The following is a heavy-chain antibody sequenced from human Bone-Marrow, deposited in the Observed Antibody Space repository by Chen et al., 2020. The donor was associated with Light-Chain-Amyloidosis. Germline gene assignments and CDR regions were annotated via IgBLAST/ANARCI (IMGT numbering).Heavy chain of an antibody. Sequence: EVQLVESGGGLVQPGGSLKRSCAAAGCTFSSHWMSWVRQAPGKGLEWVANIKEDGSQKYYVDSVKGQFTISRDNAKNSLYLQMNSLRAEDTAVYYCARDHSSGWYPYQDYWGQGTLVSVSS. V-gene: IGHV3-7*03. J-gene: IGHJ4*02. CDR1: GCTFSSHW. CDR3: ARDHSSGWYPYQDY. D-gene: IGHD6-13*01. CDR2: IKEDGSQK.